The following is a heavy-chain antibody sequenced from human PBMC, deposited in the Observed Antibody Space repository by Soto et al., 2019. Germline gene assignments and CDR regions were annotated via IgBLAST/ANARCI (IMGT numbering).Heavy chain of an antibody. J-gene: IGHJ6*02. D-gene: IGHD4-4*01. CDR2: IGYDGSNK. CDR3: ARDSNYDGMDV. V-gene: IGHV3-33*01. CDR1: GFTFSSYG. Sequence: QVQLVESGGGVGQPGRSLRLSCAASGFTFSSYGMHWVRQAPGKGLEWVSVIGYDGSNKYYGDSVKGRFTISRDNSKNTLYLQMNSLRAEDTAVYYCARDSNYDGMDVWGQGTTVTVSS.